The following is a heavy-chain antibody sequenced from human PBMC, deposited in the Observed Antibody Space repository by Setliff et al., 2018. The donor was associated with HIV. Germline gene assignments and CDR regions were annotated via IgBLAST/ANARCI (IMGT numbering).Heavy chain of an antibody. J-gene: IGHJ6*03. V-gene: IGHV3-49*04. CDR2: IRSKPYGGTT. CDR3: TRSGYCSSTSCDTMGYYYYYYYMDV. D-gene: IGHD2-2*02. Sequence: PGESLKISCTASGFTFGDYAMSWVRQAPGKGLEWVGFIRSKPYGGTTEYAASVKGRFTISRDDSKSIAYLQMNSLKIEDTAVYYCTRSGYCSSTSCDTMGYYYYYYYMDVWGKGTTVTV. CDR1: GFTFGDYA.